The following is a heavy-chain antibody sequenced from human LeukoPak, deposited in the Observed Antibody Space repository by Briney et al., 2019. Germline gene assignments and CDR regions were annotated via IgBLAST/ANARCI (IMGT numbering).Heavy chain of an antibody. CDR1: GYTFTGYY. CDR3: ARDNTGPGIAAAGTFDFDY. CDR2: IDPNSGGT. V-gene: IGHV1-2*02. Sequence: ASVKVSCKASGYTFTGYYMHWVRQAPGQGLEWMGWIDPNSGGTNYAQKFQGRVTMTRDTSISTAYMELSRLRSDDTAVYYCARDNTGPGIAAAGTFDFDYWGQGTLVTVSS. J-gene: IGHJ4*02. D-gene: IGHD6-13*01.